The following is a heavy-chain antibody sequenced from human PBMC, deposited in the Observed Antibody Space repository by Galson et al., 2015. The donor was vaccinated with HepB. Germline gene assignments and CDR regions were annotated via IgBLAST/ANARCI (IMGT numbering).Heavy chain of an antibody. V-gene: IGHV1-69*13. J-gene: IGHJ5*01. Sequence: SVKVSCKASGGAFAITAFSWVRQAPGQGLEWMGGIVPVFETAHYGQRFQAKVNITADESVNTVYMELTGLGPDDTAIYLCAKGASVGHFSQNLYNWFDSWGQGTLVTVSS. CDR1: GGAFAITA. CDR2: IVPVFETA. CDR3: AKGASVGHFSQNLYNWFDS.